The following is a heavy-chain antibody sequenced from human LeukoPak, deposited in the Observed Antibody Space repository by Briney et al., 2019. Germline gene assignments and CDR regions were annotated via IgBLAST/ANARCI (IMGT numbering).Heavy chain of an antibody. D-gene: IGHD3-9*01. V-gene: IGHV3-23*01. J-gene: IGHJ6*02. CDR1: GFTFSNAW. CDR2: ISGSGGST. Sequence: PGGSLRLSCAASGFTFSNAWMSWVRQAPGKGLEWVSAISGSGGSTYYADSVKDRFTISRDNSKNTLYLQMNSLRAEDTAVYYYAKVPGTLSGFDWLLYQSSYYYGMDVWGQGTTVTVSS. CDR3: AKVPGTLSGFDWLLYQSSYYYGMDV.